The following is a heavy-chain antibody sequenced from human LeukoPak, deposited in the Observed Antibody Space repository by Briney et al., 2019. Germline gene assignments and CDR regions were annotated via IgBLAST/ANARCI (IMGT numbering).Heavy chain of an antibody. D-gene: IGHD2-2*01. J-gene: IGHJ5*02. CDR2: ISYDGSNK. V-gene: IGHV3-30-3*01. CDR1: GFTFSSYA. Sequence: GGSLRLSCAASGFTFSSYAMHWVCQASGKGLEWVAVISYDGSNKYYADSVKGRFTISRDNSKNTLYLQMNSLRAEDTAVYYCARETSWASERTNWFDPWGQGTLVTVSS. CDR3: ARETSWASERTNWFDP.